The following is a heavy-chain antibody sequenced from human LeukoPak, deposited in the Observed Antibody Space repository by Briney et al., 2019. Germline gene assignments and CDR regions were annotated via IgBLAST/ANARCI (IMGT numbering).Heavy chain of an antibody. CDR2: IYYSGST. J-gene: IGHJ3*02. CDR1: GGSISSGDYY. D-gene: IGHD2-15*01. CDR3: ARDSLVVAASAFDI. V-gene: IGHV4-30-4*01. Sequence: SQTLSLTCTVSGGSISSGDYYWSWIRQPPGKGLEWIGYIYYSGSTYYNPSLKSRVTISVDTSKNQFSLKLSSVTAADTAVYYCARDSLVVAASAFDIWGQGTMVTVS.